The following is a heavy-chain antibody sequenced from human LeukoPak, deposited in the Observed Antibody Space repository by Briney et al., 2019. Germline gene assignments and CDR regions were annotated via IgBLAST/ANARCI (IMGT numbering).Heavy chain of an antibody. Sequence: GGSLRLSCAASGFSLSDYYMSWVRQAPGKGLEWVSYISSSGSIIYYPDSVKGRFTISRDNAKNSLYLQMNSLRAEDTAVYYCARDRHTTGTWYFDYWGQGTLVTVSS. V-gene: IGHV3-11*01. CDR1: GFSLSDYY. D-gene: IGHD1-1*01. CDR3: ARDRHTTGTWYFDY. J-gene: IGHJ4*02. CDR2: ISSSGSII.